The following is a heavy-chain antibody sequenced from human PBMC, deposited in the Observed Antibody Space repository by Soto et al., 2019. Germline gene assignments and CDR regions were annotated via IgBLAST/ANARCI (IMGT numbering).Heavy chain of an antibody. V-gene: IGHV4-59*01. Sequence: QVQLQESGPGLVKPSETLSLTCTVSGGSTHSYYWAWIRQPPGKGLEWMGYVYYNGDTNYNPSLKSRLTISVDASKNQFSLKLTSVTPADTAVYYCARGHGHGGSSFDFWGQGTLVTVSS. J-gene: IGHJ4*02. CDR2: VYYNGDT. CDR1: GGSTHSYY. D-gene: IGHD2-15*01. CDR3: ARGHGHGGSSFDF.